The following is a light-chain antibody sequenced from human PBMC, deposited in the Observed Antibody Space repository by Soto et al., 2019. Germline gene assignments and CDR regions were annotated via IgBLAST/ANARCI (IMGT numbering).Light chain of an antibody. CDR3: QQYNNWPPWT. Sequence: EIVMTQSPATLSVSPGERATLSCRASQSVGSNLAWYQQQPGQAPRLLIYGASTRATGIPARFSGSGSGTEFTLTISSLQSEDFAAYYCQQYNNWPPWTFGHGTKVEI. J-gene: IGKJ1*01. CDR1: QSVGSN. CDR2: GAS. V-gene: IGKV3-15*01.